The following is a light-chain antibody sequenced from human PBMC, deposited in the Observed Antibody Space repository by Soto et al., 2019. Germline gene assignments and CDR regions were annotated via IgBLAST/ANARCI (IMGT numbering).Light chain of an antibody. CDR1: QSVGYN. V-gene: IGKV3D-15*01. J-gene: IGKJ4*01. Sequence: EIVMTQSPATLSVSPGERATLSCWASQSVGYNLAWYRQKPGQIPRLLIYGASSRATGIPARFSGSGYGTEFTLTISSLQPEDFAVYYCLQYNYYQTFGGGTTVEIK. CDR3: LQYNYYQT. CDR2: GAS.